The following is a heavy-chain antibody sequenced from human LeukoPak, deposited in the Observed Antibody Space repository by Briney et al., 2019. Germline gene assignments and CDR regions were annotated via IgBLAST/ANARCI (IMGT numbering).Heavy chain of an antibody. CDR2: IYSGGTT. CDR1: GVAVSSNY. Sequence: GGSLRLSCAISGVAVSSNYMSWVRQAPGKGLEWVSVIYSGGTTYYADSVKGRFTISRDNAKNSLYLQMNSLRAEDTAVYYCARAFGGAFDIWGQGTMVTVSS. D-gene: IGHD3-16*01. CDR3: ARAFGGAFDI. V-gene: IGHV3-66*01. J-gene: IGHJ3*02.